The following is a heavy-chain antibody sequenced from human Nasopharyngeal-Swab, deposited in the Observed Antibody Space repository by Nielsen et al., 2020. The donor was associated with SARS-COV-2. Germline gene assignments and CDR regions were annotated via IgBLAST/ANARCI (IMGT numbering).Heavy chain of an antibody. CDR1: GFTFSRNW. J-gene: IGHJ4*02. Sequence: ESLKISCAASGFTFSRNWMNWIRQPPGKGLEWIGKINHSGGTRYNPSLKSRVIISVDTSKNQLSLKLTSLTAADTAMYYCARGQDGAAAALWGQGTLVTVSS. CDR3: ARGQDGAAAAL. V-gene: IGHV4-34*01. CDR2: INHSGGT. D-gene: IGHD6-13*01.